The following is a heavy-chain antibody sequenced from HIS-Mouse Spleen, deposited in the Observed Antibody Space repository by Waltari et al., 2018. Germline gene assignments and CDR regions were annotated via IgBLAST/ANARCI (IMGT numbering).Heavy chain of an antibody. V-gene: IGHV3-66*01. CDR3: ARELNY. Sequence: EVQLVESGGGLVQPGGSLRLSGAAPVFNVSSNYMSWVRQAPGKGLEWVSVIYSGGSTYYADSVKGRFTISRDNSKNTLYLQMNSLRAEDTAVYYCARELNYWGQGTLVTVSS. CDR1: VFNVSSNY. CDR2: IYSGGST. J-gene: IGHJ4*02.